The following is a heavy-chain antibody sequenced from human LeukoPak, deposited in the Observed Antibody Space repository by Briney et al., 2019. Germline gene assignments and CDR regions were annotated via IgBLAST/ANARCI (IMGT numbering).Heavy chain of an antibody. CDR3: AREGSPSAAWFDP. V-gene: IGHV1-2*02. CDR2: INPNSGGT. D-gene: IGHD6-6*01. CDR1: GYTFTGYY. Sequence: ASVKVSCKASGYTFTGYYMHWVRQAPGQGLEWMGWINPNSGGTNYAQKFQGRVTMTRDTSISTAYMDLSSLRSDDTAVYYCAREGSPSAAWFDPWRQGPLVTVPS. J-gene: IGHJ5*02.